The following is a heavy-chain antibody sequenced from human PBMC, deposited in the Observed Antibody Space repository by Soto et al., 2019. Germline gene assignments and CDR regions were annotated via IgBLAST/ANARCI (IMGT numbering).Heavy chain of an antibody. CDR1: GFTFTRYS. CDR3: ARAKRGPSYWYFDL. D-gene: IGHD3-16*01. CDR2: IGTAGDP. Sequence: GGSLRLSCAASGFTFTRYSMNWVRQATGKGLEWVSAIGTAGDPYYPGSVKGRFTISRENAKNSLYLQMNSLRAGDTAVYYCARAKRGPSYWYFDLWGRGTLVTVSS. J-gene: IGHJ2*01. V-gene: IGHV3-13*05.